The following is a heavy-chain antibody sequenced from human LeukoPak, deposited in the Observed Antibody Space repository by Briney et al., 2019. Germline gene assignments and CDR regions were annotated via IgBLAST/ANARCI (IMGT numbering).Heavy chain of an antibody. CDR3: ARADGSSSLGVDY. V-gene: IGHV3-33*01. D-gene: IGHD6-6*01. J-gene: IGHJ4*02. Sequence: GGSLRLSCAASVFTFSSYPMHWVRQAPCKGLEWVAVIWHDGSNKYYADSVKGRFTISRDNSKNTVYVQMNSLRAEDTAVYYCARADGSSSLGVDYWGQGTLVTVSS. CDR1: VFTFSSYP. CDR2: IWHDGSNK.